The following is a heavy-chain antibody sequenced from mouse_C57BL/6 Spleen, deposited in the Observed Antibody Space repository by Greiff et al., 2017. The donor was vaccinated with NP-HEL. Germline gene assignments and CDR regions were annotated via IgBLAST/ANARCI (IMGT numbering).Heavy chain of an antibody. Sequence: VHLVESGPGLVQPSQSLSITCTVSGFSLTSYGVHWVRQSPGKGLEWLGVIWRGGSTDYNAAFMSRLSITKDNSKSQVFFKMNSLQADDTAIYYCAKNPPLYGGFAYWGQGTLVTVSA. D-gene: IGHD1-1*01. CDR1: GFSLTSYG. CDR2: IWRGGST. V-gene: IGHV2-5*01. J-gene: IGHJ3*01. CDR3: AKNPPLYGGFAY.